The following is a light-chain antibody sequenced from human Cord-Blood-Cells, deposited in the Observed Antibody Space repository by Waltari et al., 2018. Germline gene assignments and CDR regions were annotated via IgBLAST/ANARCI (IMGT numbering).Light chain of an antibody. Sequence: QSALTQPRSVSGSPGQSVTISCTGTSSDVGGYNYVSWYQQHPGKAPKLMIYDVSKRPSGVPDRFSGSQSGNTASLTISGLQAEDEADYDCCSYAGSYPLVFGGGTKLTVL. CDR1: SSDVGGYNY. J-gene: IGLJ3*02. CDR3: CSYAGSYPLV. CDR2: DVS. V-gene: IGLV2-11*01.